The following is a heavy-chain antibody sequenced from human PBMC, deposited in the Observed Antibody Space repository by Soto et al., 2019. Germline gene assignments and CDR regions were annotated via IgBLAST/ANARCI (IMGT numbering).Heavy chain of an antibody. CDR2: IKSKTDGGTT. Sequence: VGSLRLSCAASGFTFSNAWMSWVRQAPGKGLEWVGRIKSKTDGGTTDYAAPVKGRFTISRDDSKNTLYLQMNSLKTEDTAVYYCATDIVATTHAFDIWGQGTMVTVSS. CDR1: GFTFSNAW. D-gene: IGHD5-12*01. V-gene: IGHV3-15*01. CDR3: ATDIVATTHAFDI. J-gene: IGHJ3*02.